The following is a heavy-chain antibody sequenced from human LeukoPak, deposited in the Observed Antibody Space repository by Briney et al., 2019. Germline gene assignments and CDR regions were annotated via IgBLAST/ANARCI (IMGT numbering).Heavy chain of an antibody. CDR3: ARRDDFDI. CDR2: ISSGSSYI. CDR1: GFTFSSCS. J-gene: IGHJ3*02. Sequence: PGGSLRLSCAASGFTFSSCSMNWVRQAPGKGLEWVSSISSGSSYIYYADSVKGRFTISRDNAKNSLYLQMNSLRVEDTAMYYCARRDDFDIWGQGTLVTVSS. V-gene: IGHV3-21*01.